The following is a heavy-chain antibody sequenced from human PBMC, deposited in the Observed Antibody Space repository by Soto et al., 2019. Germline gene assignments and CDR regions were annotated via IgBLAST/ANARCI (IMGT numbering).Heavy chain of an antibody. J-gene: IGHJ3*02. CDR2: ISGSDDST. Sequence: PGGSLRLSCAASGFTSSTYAMTWVRQAPGKGLEWVSAISGSDDSTYYADSVKGRFTISRDNSKNTLYLQMNSLRAEDTAVYYCAVVVTASHGSTSYYYFDNWGQGTMVTVSS. V-gene: IGHV3-23*01. CDR3: AVVVTASHGSTSYYYFDN. CDR1: GFTSSTYA. D-gene: IGHD3-10*01.